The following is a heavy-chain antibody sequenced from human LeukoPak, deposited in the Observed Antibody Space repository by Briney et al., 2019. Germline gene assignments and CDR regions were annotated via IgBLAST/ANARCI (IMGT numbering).Heavy chain of an antibody. CDR3: ARAQEDPIAVADNYWFDP. D-gene: IGHD6-19*01. J-gene: IGHJ5*02. CDR2: IYYSGST. Sequence: KPSETLSLTCTVSGGSISSYYWSWIRQPPGKGLEWIGYIYYSGSTNYNPSLKSRVTISVDTSKNQFSLKLSSVTAADTAVYYCARAQEDPIAVADNYWFDPWGQGTLVTVSS. V-gene: IGHV4-59*01. CDR1: GGSISSYY.